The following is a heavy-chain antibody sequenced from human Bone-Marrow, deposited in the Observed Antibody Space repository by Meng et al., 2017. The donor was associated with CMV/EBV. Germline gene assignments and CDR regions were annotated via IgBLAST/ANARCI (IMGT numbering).Heavy chain of an antibody. CDR3: ARGLRPRYWFDP. D-gene: IGHD5-12*01. V-gene: IGHV1-69*12. CDR2: IIPIFGTA. J-gene: IGHJ5*02. Sequence: VQLVESGAEVKKPGSSVKGSCKASGGTFSSYAISWVRQAPGQGLGWMGGIIPIFGTANYAQKFQGRVTITADESTSTAYMELSSLRSEDTAVYYCARGLRPRYWFDPWGQGTLVTVSS. CDR1: GGTFSSYA.